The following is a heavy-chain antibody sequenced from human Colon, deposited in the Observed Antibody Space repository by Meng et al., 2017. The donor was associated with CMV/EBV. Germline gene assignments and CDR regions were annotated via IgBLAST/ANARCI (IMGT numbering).Heavy chain of an antibody. D-gene: IGHD6-13*01. CDR3: VRESWYFDF. CDR2: IYPQDGGT. J-gene: IGHJ4*02. V-gene: IGHV1-2*02. CDR1: GYPSTANH. Sequence: QVQLVPSGTEVKRPVAPVKVSCKTSGYPSTANHLHWVRQAPGQGLEWMGWIYPQDGGTYFAQEFQDRVTLSRDTSITTAYMELSGLTSDDTAIYYCVRESWYFDFWGEGTLVTVSS.